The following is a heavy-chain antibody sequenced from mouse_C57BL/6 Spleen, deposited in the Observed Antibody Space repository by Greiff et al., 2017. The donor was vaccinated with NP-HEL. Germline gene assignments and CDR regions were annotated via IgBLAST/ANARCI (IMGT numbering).Heavy chain of an antibody. CDR3: ASSKGGMDC. CDR1: GYTFTSYW. V-gene: IGHV1-64*01. D-gene: IGHD2-5*01. J-gene: IGHJ4*01. Sequence: QVQLKEPGAELVKPGASVKLSCKASGYTFTSYWMHWVKQRPGQGLEWIGMIHPNSGSTNYNEKFKSKATLTVDKSSSTAYMQRSSLTSEDSAVYDCASSKGGMDCWGQGTSVTVSS. CDR2: IHPNSGST.